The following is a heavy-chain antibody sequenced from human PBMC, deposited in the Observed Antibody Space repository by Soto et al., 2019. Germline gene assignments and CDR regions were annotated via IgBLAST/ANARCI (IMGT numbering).Heavy chain of an antibody. CDR3: ARETAAAGIISVWWFDP. V-gene: IGHV4-4*02. CDR1: GGSISSSNW. D-gene: IGHD6-13*01. Sequence: QVQLQESGPGLVKPSGTLSLTCAVYGGSISSSNWWSWVRQPPGKGLQWIGEIYHSGSTNYNPSLKSRVTISVDKSKNQFSLKLSSVTAADTAVYYCARETAAAGIISVWWFDPWGQGTLVTVSS. CDR2: IYHSGST. J-gene: IGHJ5*02.